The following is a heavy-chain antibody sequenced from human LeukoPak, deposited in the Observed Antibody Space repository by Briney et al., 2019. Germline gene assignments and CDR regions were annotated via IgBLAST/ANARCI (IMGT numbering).Heavy chain of an antibody. CDR1: GGSISTYY. CDR2: VHTSGST. J-gene: IGHJ4*02. D-gene: IGHD6-19*01. Sequence: SETLSLTCTVSGGSISTYYWSWVRQPAGEGLEWIGHVHTSGSTYNPSLKSRVTMSVDTSKNQFSLKLNSVTAADTAVYYCARRHYSSGLDYWGQGILVTLSS. CDR3: ARRHYSSGLDY. V-gene: IGHV4-4*07.